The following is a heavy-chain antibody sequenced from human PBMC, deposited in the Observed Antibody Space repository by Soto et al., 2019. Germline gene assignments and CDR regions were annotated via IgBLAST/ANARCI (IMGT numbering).Heavy chain of an antibody. Sequence: ASVKVSCKASGYTFTGYYMHWVRQAPGQGLEWMGWINPNSGGTNYAQKFQGRVTMTRDTSISTAYMELSRLRSDDTAVYYCARDREYSSSYIDYWGKGPLVTVSS. CDR2: INPNSGGT. D-gene: IGHD6-6*01. V-gene: IGHV1-2*02. J-gene: IGHJ4*02. CDR3: ARDREYSSSYIDY. CDR1: GYTFTGYY.